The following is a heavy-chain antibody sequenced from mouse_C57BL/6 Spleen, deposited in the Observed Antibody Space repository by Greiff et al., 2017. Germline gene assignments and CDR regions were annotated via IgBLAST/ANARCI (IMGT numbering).Heavy chain of an antibody. J-gene: IGHJ2*01. CDR1: GYAFTNYL. CDR3: ARSRYSNYEDY. V-gene: IGHV1-54*01. D-gene: IGHD2-5*01. CDR2: INPGSGGT. Sequence: QVQLQQSGAELVRPGTSVKVSCKASGYAFTNYLIEWVKQRPGQGLEGIGVINPGSGGTNYNEKFKGKATLTADKSSSTAYMQLSSLTSEDSAVYFCARSRYSNYEDYWGQGTTLTVSS.